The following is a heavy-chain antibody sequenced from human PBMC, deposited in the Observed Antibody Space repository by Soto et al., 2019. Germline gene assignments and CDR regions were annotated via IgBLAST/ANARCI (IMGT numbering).Heavy chain of an antibody. CDR1: GGSISSSSYY. D-gene: IGHD1-26*01. V-gene: IGHV4-39*01. CDR3: ASQTLVGATGFDY. J-gene: IGHJ4*02. CDR2: IYYSGST. Sequence: SETLSLTCTVSGGSISSSSYYWCWIRQPPGKGLEWIGSIYYSGSTYYNPSLKSRVTISVDTSKNQFSLKLSSVTAADTAVYYCASQTLVGATGFDYWGQGSLVTVSS.